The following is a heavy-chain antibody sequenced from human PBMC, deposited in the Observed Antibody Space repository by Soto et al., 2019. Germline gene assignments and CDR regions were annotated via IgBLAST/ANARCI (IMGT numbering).Heavy chain of an antibody. Sequence: SETLSLTCTVSGGSISSGGYYWSWIRQHPGKGLEWIGYIYYSGSTYYNPSLKSRVTISVDTSKNQFSLKLSSVTAADTAVYYCAREGDYYDSSGYYPTLYYWGQGTLVTGSS. D-gene: IGHD3-22*01. CDR1: GGSISSGGYY. CDR2: IYYSGST. CDR3: AREGDYYDSSGYYPTLYY. V-gene: IGHV4-31*03. J-gene: IGHJ4*02.